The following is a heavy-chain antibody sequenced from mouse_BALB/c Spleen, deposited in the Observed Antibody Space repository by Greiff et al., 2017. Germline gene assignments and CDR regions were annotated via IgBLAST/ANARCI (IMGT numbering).Heavy chain of an antibody. CDR3: ARPPVVATRGGYAMDY. J-gene: IGHJ4*01. D-gene: IGHD1-1*01. Sequence: EVKVVESGGGLVQPGGSLKLSCAASGFTFSSYTMSWVRQTPEKRLEWVAYISNGGGSTYYPDTVKGRFTISRDNAKNTLYLQMSSLKSEDTAMYYCARPPVVATRGGYAMDYWGQGTSVTVSS. V-gene: IGHV5-12-2*01. CDR1: GFTFSSYT. CDR2: ISNGGGST.